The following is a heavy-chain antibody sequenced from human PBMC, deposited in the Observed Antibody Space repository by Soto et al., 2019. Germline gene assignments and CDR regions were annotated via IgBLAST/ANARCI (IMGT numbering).Heavy chain of an antibody. D-gene: IGHD3-16*01. CDR3: ARGKLGGVAFDY. CDR1: GGSISSYY. V-gene: IGHV4-59*01. Sequence: SETLSLTCTVSGGSISSYYWSWIRQPPGKGLEWIGYIYYSGSTNYNPSLKSRVTISVDTSKNQFSLKLSSVTAADTAVYYCARGKLGGVAFDYWGQGTLVTVSS. CDR2: IYYSGST. J-gene: IGHJ4*02.